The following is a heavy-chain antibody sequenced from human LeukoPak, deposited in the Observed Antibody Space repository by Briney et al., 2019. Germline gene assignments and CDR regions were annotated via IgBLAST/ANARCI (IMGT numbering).Heavy chain of an antibody. V-gene: IGHV5-51*01. CDR2: IYPIDSDA. CDR1: GYTFDNYW. Sequence: GESLKISCKGSGYTFDNYWIGWVRQMPGKGLEWMGIIYPIDSDARYSPSFQGQVTFSVDTSIGTAYLQWSSLKASDTAMYYCARHRSHVVSEAFDYWGQGTLVTVSS. J-gene: IGHJ4*02. CDR3: ARHRSHVVSEAFDY. D-gene: IGHD2-15*01.